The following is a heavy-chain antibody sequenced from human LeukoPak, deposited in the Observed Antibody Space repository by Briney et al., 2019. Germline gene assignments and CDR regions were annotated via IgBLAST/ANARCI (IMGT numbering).Heavy chain of an antibody. CDR2: IYYSGST. Sequence: SSETLSLTCTVSGGSISSSSYYWGWIRQPPGKGLEWIGSIYYSGSTYYNPSLKSRVTISVDTSKNQFSLKLSSVTAADTAVYYCARSPLGTAGPFDYWGQGTLVTVSS. CDR1: GGSISSSSYY. J-gene: IGHJ4*02. CDR3: ARSPLGTAGPFDY. V-gene: IGHV4-39*01. D-gene: IGHD6-13*01.